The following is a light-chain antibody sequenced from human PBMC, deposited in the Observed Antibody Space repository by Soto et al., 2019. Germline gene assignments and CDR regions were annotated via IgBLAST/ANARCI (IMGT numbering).Light chain of an antibody. CDR2: NIS. CDR1: QSLVHSDGNTS. CDR3: TQSTHFPRT. J-gene: IGKJ1*01. V-gene: IGKV2-24*01. Sequence: DIVMTQTPLSSPATLGQPASISCRSSQSLVHSDGNTSLSWLQQRPGQPPRLLIYNISNRFSGVPDRFSDSGAGTDFKLKISRVEAEDVWVYYCTQSTHFPRTFGQGTQV.